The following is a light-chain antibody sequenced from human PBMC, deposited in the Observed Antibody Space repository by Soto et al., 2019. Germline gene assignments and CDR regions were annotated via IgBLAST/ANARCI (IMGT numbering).Light chain of an antibody. Sequence: SKSPAALSVSQGERATLSCRASQSVSSSLAWYQQKPGRSPRLLIYGASTRAIGIPARFSGSGSGTEFTLTISSLQSEDFAVYYCLQHNNWWTFGQGTKVDIK. CDR1: QSVSSS. J-gene: IGKJ1*01. CDR3: LQHNNWWT. CDR2: GAS. V-gene: IGKV3-15*01.